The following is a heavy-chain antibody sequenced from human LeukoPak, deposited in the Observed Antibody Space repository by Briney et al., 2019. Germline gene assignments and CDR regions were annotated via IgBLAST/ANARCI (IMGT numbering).Heavy chain of an antibody. J-gene: IGHJ3*02. CDR3: ARWGYGELRNVFDI. CDR2: INPNSGDT. Sequence: ASVKVSCKASGYTFTSYGISWVRQAPGQGLEWMGWINPNSGDTNYAQKFQGWVTMTRDTSISTVYMELRRLRSDDTAVYYCARWGYGELRNVFDIWGQGTMVTVSS. CDR1: GYTFTSYG. D-gene: IGHD3-10*01. V-gene: IGHV1-2*04.